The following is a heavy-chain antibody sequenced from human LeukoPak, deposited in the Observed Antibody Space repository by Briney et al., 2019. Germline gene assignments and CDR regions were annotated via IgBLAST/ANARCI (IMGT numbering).Heavy chain of an antibody. CDR1: GFTFSKYW. V-gene: IGHV3-74*01. CDR3: ETKQWLAPPPDS. D-gene: IGHD6-19*01. Sequence: GGSLRLSCAASGFTFSKYWMLWVRQAPGKGLESVSRINTDGTVTTYADSVKGRFTVSRDNADNTMFLQMNSVRDEDTAVYYCETKQWLAPPPDSWGQGTPVTVSS. J-gene: IGHJ4*02. CDR2: INTDGTVT.